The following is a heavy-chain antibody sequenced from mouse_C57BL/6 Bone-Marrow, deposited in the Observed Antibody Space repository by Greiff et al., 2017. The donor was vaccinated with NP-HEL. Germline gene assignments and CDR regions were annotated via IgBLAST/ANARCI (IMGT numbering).Heavy chain of an antibody. CDR2: ISDGGSYT. Sequence: EVKVVESGGGLVKPGGSLKLSCAASGFTFSSYAMSWVRQTPEKRLEWVATISDGGSYTYYPDNVKGRFIISRDNAKNNLYLQMSHLKSEDTAMYYCARVLPFDYWGQGTTLTVSS. V-gene: IGHV5-4*03. CDR3: ARVLPFDY. D-gene: IGHD5-1*01. CDR1: GFTFSSYA. J-gene: IGHJ2*01.